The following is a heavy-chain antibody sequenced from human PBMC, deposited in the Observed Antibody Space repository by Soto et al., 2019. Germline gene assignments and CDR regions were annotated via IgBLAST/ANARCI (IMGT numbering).Heavy chain of an antibody. CDR3: ARDVLPVEYSGSYPSLGYFDL. D-gene: IGHD1-26*01. Sequence: QVQLVESGGGVVQPGRSLRLSCAASGFTFSSYGMHWVRQAPGKGLEWVAVIWYDGSNEYYADSVKGRFTISRDNSKNTLYLQMNSLRAEDTAVYYCARDVLPVEYSGSYPSLGYFDLWGRGTLVTVSS. CDR1: GFTFSSYG. J-gene: IGHJ2*01. CDR2: IWYDGSNE. V-gene: IGHV3-33*01.